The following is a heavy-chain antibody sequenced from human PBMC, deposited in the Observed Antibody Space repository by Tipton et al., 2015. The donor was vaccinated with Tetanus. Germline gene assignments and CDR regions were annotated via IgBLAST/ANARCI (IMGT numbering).Heavy chain of an antibody. CDR2: IYYTGST. CDR3: ARLTGHSMDVVDYYYFGMDV. Sequence: TLSLTCTVSGGSMNSYYWSWIRQPPGKGLEWIGYIYYTGSTNYNPSLKSGVTISLDTSKNQFSLKLTSVGAADTAVYCCARLTGHSMDVVDYYYFGMDVWGQGTKATVSS. J-gene: IGHJ6*02. CDR1: GGSMNSYY. V-gene: IGHV4-59*01. D-gene: IGHD2-21*01.